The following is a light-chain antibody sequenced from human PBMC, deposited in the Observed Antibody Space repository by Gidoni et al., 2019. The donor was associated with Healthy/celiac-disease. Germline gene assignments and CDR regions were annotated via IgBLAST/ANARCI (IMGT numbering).Light chain of an antibody. Sequence: QSALTQPASVSGSPGEGITISCTGTSSDVGSYNLVSWYQQHPGKAPKLMIYEVSKRPSGVSNRFSGSKSGNTDSLTLSGLQAEDEADYYCCSYAGSSTSYVFGTGPKVTVL. CDR1: SSDVGSYNL. CDR3: CSYAGSSTSYV. V-gene: IGLV2-23*02. J-gene: IGLJ1*01. CDR2: EVS.